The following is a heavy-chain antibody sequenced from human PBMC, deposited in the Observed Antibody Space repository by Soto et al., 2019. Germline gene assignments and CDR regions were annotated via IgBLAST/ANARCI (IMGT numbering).Heavy chain of an antibody. J-gene: IGHJ5*02. D-gene: IGHD2-8*01. V-gene: IGHV4-30-2*01. CDR2: IYHSGST. CDR3: ARASPIVPLAWFDP. Sequence: SETLSLTCAVSGGSISSGGYSWSWIRQPPGKGLEWIGYIYHSGSTYYNPSLKSRVTISVDRSKNQFSLKLSSVTAADTAVYYCARASPIVPLAWFDPWGQGTLVTVSS. CDR1: GGSISSGGYS.